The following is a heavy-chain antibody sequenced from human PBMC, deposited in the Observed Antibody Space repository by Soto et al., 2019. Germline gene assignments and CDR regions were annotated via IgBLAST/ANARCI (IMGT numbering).Heavy chain of an antibody. CDR3: TTDPPEYHYYGKDV. CDR1: NFTFNTAW. CDR2: SKGKTDGATI. J-gene: IGHJ6*02. Sequence: EAQLVESGGGLVKPGGSLRLSCVASNFTFNTAWMTWVRQAPGKGLEWVGRSKGKTDGATIDYAAPVKGRFTISRDDSKNTRYLQMDSLKTEDTGMYYCTTDPPEYHYYGKDVWGQGTTVTVSS. D-gene: IGHD6-6*01. V-gene: IGHV3-15*07.